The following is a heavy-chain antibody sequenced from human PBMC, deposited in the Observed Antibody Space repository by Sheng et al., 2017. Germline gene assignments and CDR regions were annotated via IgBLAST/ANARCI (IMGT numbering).Heavy chain of an antibody. J-gene: IGHJ4*02. D-gene: IGHD4-4*01. Sequence: EQLVESGGGLVKPGGSLRLSCAASNFVFSAYTMNWFRQAPGKGLEWVSSITSGSDHIYYADSLKGRITISRDNAKNSLYLQMNSLRVEDTAIYYCTRGIGEMATVTGLSYWGQGTLVAVSS. CDR2: ITSGSDHI. CDR3: TRGIGEMATVTGLSY. CDR1: NFVFSAYT. V-gene: IGHV3-21*01.